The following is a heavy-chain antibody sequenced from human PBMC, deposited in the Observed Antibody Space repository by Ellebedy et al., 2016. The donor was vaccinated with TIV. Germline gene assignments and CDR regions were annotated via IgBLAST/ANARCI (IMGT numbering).Heavy chain of an antibody. D-gene: IGHD3-10*01. Sequence: AASVKVSCKASGYTFTNYDINWVRQATGQGLEWMGWINPNSGGTNYAQKFQGRVTMTRDTSISTAYMELSRLRSDDTAVYYCATERAYYASGLPGWFDPWGQGTLVTVSS. CDR1: GYTFTNYD. CDR2: INPNSGGT. V-gene: IGHV1-2*02. CDR3: ATERAYYASGLPGWFDP. J-gene: IGHJ5*02.